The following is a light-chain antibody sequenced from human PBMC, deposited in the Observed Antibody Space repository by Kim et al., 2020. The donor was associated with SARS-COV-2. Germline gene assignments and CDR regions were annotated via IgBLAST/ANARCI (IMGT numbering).Light chain of an antibody. J-gene: IGKJ4*01. CDR1: QGITNS. V-gene: IGKV1-13*02. CDR3: QQFNSFPLT. Sequence: AIQLAQSPSSLSASVGDRVTITCRASQGITNSLAWYQQKAGRPPKILIFDAINLESGVPSRFSGSGSGTDFSLTISSLQPEDVATYYCQQFNSFPLTFGGGTKVEIK. CDR2: DAI.